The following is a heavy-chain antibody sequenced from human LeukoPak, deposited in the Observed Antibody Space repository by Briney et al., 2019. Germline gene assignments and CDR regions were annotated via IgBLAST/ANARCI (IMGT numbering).Heavy chain of an antibody. CDR3: TAARPDYYYYGMDV. D-gene: IGHD6-6*01. CDR1: GFTFSGSA. J-gene: IGHJ6*02. CDR2: IRSKANSYAT. Sequence: GGSLKLSCAASGFTFSGSAMHWVRQASRKGLEWVGRIRSKANSYATAYAASVKGRFTISRDDSKNTAYLQMNSLKTEDTAVYYCTAARPDYYYYGMDVWGQGTTVTVSS. V-gene: IGHV3-73*01.